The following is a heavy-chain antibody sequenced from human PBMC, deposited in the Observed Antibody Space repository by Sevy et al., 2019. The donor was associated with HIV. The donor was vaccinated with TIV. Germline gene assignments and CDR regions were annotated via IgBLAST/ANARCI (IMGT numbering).Heavy chain of an antibody. J-gene: IGHJ6*02. V-gene: IGHV3-53*01. CDR1: GFTFSSYG. CDR2: IYSAGTT. D-gene: IGHD2-2*01. CDR3: ARIKGASSSYAMDV. Sequence: GGSLRLSCAASGFTFSSYGMHWVRQAPGKGLEWVSLIYSAGTTFYSDSVKGRLTISRDNSNNTLDLQMNSLRAEDTAIYYCARIKGASSSYAMDVWGQGTTVTVSS.